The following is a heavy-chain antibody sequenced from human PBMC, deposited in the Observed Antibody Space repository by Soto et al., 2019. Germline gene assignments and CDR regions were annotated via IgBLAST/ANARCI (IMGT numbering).Heavy chain of an antibody. CDR3: AKDSYSSSWYIDY. CDR1: GFTFDDYA. V-gene: IGHV3-23*01. CDR2: ISGSGGSI. Sequence: GGSLRLSCAASGFTFDDYAMHWVRQAPGKGLEWVSAISGSGGSIYYADSVKGRFTISRDNSKNTLYLQMNSLRAEDTAVYYCAKDSYSSSWYIDYWGQGTLVTVSS. D-gene: IGHD6-13*01. J-gene: IGHJ4*02.